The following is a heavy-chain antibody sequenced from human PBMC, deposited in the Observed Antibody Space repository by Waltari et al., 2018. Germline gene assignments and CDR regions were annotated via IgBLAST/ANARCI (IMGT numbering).Heavy chain of an antibody. Sequence: QVQLVQSGAEVKKPGASVKVSCKVSGYSLTALSMHWVRQAPGKGLEWMGGSDPKDAETIYAQNFQGRVAMTEDTSTDTAYIDLTSLTSEDTAIYYCTTFNWGHDAFDLWGQGTLVTVSS. J-gene: IGHJ3*01. CDR2: SDPKDAET. CDR3: TTFNWGHDAFDL. CDR1: GYSLTALS. D-gene: IGHD7-27*01. V-gene: IGHV1-24*01.